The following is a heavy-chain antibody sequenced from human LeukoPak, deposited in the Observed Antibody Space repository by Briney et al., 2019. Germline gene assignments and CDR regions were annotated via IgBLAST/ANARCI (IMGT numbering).Heavy chain of an antibody. D-gene: IGHD6-13*01. J-gene: IGHJ4*02. V-gene: IGHV3-23*01. CDR2: VSGNSGST. Sequence: GGSLRLSCAASGFTFGIYAMSWVRQAPGKGLEWVSGVSGNSGSTYYADSVKGRFTISRDNSKNTLYLQMNSLRAEDTAVYYCAKGGSSWSEIDYWGQGTLVTVSS. CDR3: AKGGSSWSEIDY. CDR1: GFTFGIYA.